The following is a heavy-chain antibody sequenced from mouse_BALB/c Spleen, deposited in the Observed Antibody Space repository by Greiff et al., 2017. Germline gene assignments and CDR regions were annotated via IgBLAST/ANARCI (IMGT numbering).Heavy chain of an antibody. J-gene: IGHJ3*01. CDR3: AKPGGNYGFAY. CDR2: IWGDGST. Sequence: QVHVKQSGPGLVAPSQSLSITCTVSGFSLTSYGVSWVRQPPGKGLEWLGVIWGDGSTNYHSALISRLSIRKDNSKSQVFLKLNSLQTDDTATYYCAKPGGNYGFAYWGQGTLVTVSA. V-gene: IGHV2-3*01. D-gene: IGHD2-1*01. CDR1: GFSLTSYG.